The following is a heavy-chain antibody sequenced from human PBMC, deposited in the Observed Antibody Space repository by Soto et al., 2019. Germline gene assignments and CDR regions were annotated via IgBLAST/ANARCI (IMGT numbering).Heavy chain of an antibody. V-gene: IGHV3-53*01. J-gene: IGHJ4*02. CDR3: ARGRYYDSSGYSTLDY. D-gene: IGHD3-22*01. Sequence: PGGSLRLSCAASGYTVSSNYMSWVRQAPGKGLEWVSVIYSGGSTYYADSVKGRFTISRDNSKNTLYLQMNSLRAEDTAVYYCARGRYYDSSGYSTLDYWGQGTLVTVSS. CDR2: IYSGGST. CDR1: GYTVSSNY.